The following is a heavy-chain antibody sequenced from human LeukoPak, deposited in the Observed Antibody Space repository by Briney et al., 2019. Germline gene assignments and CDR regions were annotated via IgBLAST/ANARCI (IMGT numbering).Heavy chain of an antibody. CDR3: AKDRYDSSGYYPSPFDY. Sequence: GGSLRLSCASSGFTFGSYGMHWVRQAPGKGLEWVAVISYDGSNKYYADSVKGRFTISRDNSKNTLYLQMNSLRAEDTAVYYCAKDRYDSSGYYPSPFDYWGQGTLVTVSS. CDR1: GFTFGSYG. V-gene: IGHV3-30*18. D-gene: IGHD3-22*01. CDR2: ISYDGSNK. J-gene: IGHJ4*02.